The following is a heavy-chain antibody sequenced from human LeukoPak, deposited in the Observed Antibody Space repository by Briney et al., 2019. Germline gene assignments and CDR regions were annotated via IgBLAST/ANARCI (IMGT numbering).Heavy chain of an antibody. D-gene: IGHD1-26*01. Sequence: ASVKVSCKASGYTFTGYYMHWVRQAPGQGLEWMGWINPNSGGTNYAQKFQGRVTMTRDTSISTAYMELSRLRSGDTAVYYCARGNRGSYSLGFDYWGQGTLVTVSS. CDR3: ARGNRGSYSLGFDY. CDR1: GYTFTGYY. V-gene: IGHV1-2*02. J-gene: IGHJ4*02. CDR2: INPNSGGT.